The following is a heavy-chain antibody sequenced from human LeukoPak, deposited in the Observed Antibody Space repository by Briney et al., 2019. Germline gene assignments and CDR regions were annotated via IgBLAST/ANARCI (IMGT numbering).Heavy chain of an antibody. V-gene: IGHV3-20*01. Sequence: GGSLRLSCAASGFTFSSYAMSWVRQAPGKGLEWVSGINWNGGSTGYADSVKGRFTISRDNAKNSLYLQMNSLRAEDTALYHCASSRGSGSYYYYFDYWGQGTLVTVSS. D-gene: IGHD3-10*01. CDR1: GFTFSSYA. CDR2: INWNGGST. CDR3: ASSRGSGSYYYYFDY. J-gene: IGHJ4*02.